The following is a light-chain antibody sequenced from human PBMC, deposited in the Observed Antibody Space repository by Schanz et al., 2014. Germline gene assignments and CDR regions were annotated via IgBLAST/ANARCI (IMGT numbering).Light chain of an antibody. V-gene: IGKV1-12*01. J-gene: IGKJ5*01. CDR3: QQANSFPIT. Sequence: DIQMTQSPSSVSASVGDRVAITCRASQDISSWLAWYQQKPGKAPNLLIYAASSLQSGVPSRFSGSGSGTDFTLTISSLQPEDIATYYCQQANSFPITFGQGTRLEIK. CDR2: AAS. CDR1: QDISSW.